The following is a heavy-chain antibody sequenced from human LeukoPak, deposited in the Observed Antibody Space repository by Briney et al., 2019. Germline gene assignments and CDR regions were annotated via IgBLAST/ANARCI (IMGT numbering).Heavy chain of an antibody. V-gene: IGHV3-30-3*01. CDR3: ARDWAKKDIVATIWGDYFDY. CDR1: GFTFRTYA. Sequence: GRSLRLACAASGFTFRTYAMHWVRQAPGKGLEWVAIIADDGSNKYSADSVKGRFTISRDNSKNTLYLQMNSLRAEDTAVYYCARDWAKKDIVATIWGDYFDYWGQGTLVTVSS. D-gene: IGHD5-12*01. CDR2: IADDGSNK. J-gene: IGHJ4*02.